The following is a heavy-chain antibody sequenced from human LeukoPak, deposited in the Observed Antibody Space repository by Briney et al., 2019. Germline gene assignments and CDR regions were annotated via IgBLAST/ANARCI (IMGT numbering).Heavy chain of an antibody. Sequence: GGSLRLSCAASGFTVTSNYMTWVRQAPGKGLEWVSIIYSGGYTDYADSVKGRFTISRDNSKNTLYLQMNSLRAEDTAVYYCARGLRYTILGGDYYWGQGTLVTVSS. CDR3: ARGLRYTILGGDYY. V-gene: IGHV3-66*01. D-gene: IGHD3-3*01. CDR1: GFTVTSNY. J-gene: IGHJ4*02. CDR2: IYSGGYT.